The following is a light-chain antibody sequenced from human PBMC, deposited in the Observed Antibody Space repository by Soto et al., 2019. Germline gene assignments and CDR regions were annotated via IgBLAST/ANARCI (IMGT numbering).Light chain of an antibody. CDR1: SSNIGAGYD. J-gene: IGLJ3*02. CDR2: GNS. CDR3: QSYDSSLSASEV. V-gene: IGLV1-40*01. Sequence: HSVLTQPPSVSGAPGQRVTMSCTGSSSNIGAGYDVHWYQQLPGTAPKLLIYGNSNRPSGVPDRFSGSKSGTSASLAITGLQAEDEADYYCQSYDSSLSASEVFGGGTKLTVL.